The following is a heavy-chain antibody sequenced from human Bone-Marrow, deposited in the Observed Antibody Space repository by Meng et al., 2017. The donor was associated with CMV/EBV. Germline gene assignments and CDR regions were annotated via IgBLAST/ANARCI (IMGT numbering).Heavy chain of an antibody. J-gene: IGHJ6*01. D-gene: IGHD3-3*01. CDR3: ARAKRFLEWLSNGMDV. CDR2: IKQDGSEK. CDR1: GFTFSSYW. V-gene: IGHV3-7*01. Sequence: GESLKISCAASGFTFSSYWMSWVRQAPGKGLEWVANIKQDGSEKYYVDSVKGRFTISRDNSKNTLYLQIDSLRAEDTAVYYCARAKRFLEWLSNGMDVWGQGTTVTVSS.